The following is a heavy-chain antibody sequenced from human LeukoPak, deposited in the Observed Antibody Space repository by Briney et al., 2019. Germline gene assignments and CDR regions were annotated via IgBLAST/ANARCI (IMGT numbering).Heavy chain of an antibody. CDR2: ISSSSTTI. V-gene: IGHV3-48*04. D-gene: IGHD6-13*01. CDR1: GFTFSSYS. CDR3: ARLRIAALYAHPGMDV. Sequence: GGSLRLSCAASGFTFSSYSMNWVRQAPGKGLEWVSYISSSSTTIYYADSVKGRFTISRDNAKNSLYLQMNSLRAEDTAVYYCARLRIAALYAHPGMDVWGQGTTVTVSS. J-gene: IGHJ6*02.